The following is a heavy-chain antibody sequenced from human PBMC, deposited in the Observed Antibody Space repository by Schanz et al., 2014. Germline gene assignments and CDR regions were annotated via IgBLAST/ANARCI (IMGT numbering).Heavy chain of an antibody. CDR1: EFSFSSFG. CDR3: AMGGYQLHH. V-gene: IGHV3-74*01. CDR2: INSDGTTT. Sequence: EVQVLESGEGLVEAGGSLRLACAASEFSFSSFGMNWVRQAPGKGLVWVSHINSDGTTTTYADSVKGRFTISRDNAENTLYLQMNSLRVEDTAVYYCAMGGYQLHHWGQGTLVNVSS. J-gene: IGHJ4*02. D-gene: IGHD1-7*01.